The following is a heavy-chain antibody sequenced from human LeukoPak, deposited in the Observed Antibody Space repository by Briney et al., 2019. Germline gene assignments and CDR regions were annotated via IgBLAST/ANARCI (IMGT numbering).Heavy chain of an antibody. V-gene: IGHV1-8*01. CDR2: INPNSGNT. CDR3: ARARAFYGDYPYYFDY. J-gene: IGHJ4*02. Sequence: ASVEVSCKASGYTFTSYDINWVRQATGQGPEWMGWINPNSGNTGYAQKFQGRVTMTRNTSISTAYMEVSSLRSEDTAVYYCARARAFYGDYPYYFDYWGQGTLVTVSS. CDR1: GYTFTSYD. D-gene: IGHD4-17*01.